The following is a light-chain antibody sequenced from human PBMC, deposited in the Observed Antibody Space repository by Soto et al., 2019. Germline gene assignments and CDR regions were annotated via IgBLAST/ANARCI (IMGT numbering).Light chain of an antibody. CDR2: LEGSGSY. CDR3: ETWDTNVVV. Sequence: QPVLTQSSSASACLGSSVKLTCTLSSGHSTYIIAWHQQQPGKAPRYLMKLEGSGSYNKGSGIPDRFSGSSSGADRYLTISNLQFEDEADYYCETWDTNVVVFGGGTKLTVL. V-gene: IGLV4-60*02. J-gene: IGLJ2*01. CDR1: SGHSTYI.